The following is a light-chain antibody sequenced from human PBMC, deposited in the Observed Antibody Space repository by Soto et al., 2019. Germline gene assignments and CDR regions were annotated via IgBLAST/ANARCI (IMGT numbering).Light chain of an antibody. CDR2: KAS. CDR1: HSISSC. CDR3: QQYNSLPRT. J-gene: IGKJ1*01. V-gene: IGKV1-5*03. Sequence: EIQMTQSLSTLSASVGDRVTISCGASHSISSCLAWYQQNPRKAPKLMIYKASSLESGVPSRFSGSGSGTDFTLTINRLQPDDFATYYCQQYNSLPRTFGQGTKV.